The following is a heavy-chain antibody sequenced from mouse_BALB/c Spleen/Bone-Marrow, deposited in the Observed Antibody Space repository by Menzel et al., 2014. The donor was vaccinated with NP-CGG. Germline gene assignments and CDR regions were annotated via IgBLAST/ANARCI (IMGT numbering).Heavy chain of an antibody. CDR2: VSYSGST. CDR1: GDSITSGY. D-gene: IGHD2-14*01. Sequence: EVKVVESGPSLVKPSQTLSLTCSVTGDSITSGYWNWIRRFPGNKLEYMGYVSYSGSTYYNPSLKSRISITRDTSKNQYYLQLNSVTTEDTATYYCARSYRYDWFAYWGQGTLVTISA. V-gene: IGHV3-8*02. CDR3: ARSYRYDWFAY. J-gene: IGHJ3*01.